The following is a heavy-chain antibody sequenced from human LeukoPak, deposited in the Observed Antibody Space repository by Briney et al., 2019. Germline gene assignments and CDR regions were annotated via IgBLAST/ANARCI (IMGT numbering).Heavy chain of an antibody. Sequence: ASVKVSCKASGGTFSSYAISRVRQAPGQGLEWMGGIIPIFGTANYAQKFQGRVTITADESTSTAYMELSSLRSEGTAVYYCARGALRGYYWELRFDYWGQGTLVTVSS. CDR3: ARGALRGYYWELRFDY. CDR1: GGTFSSYA. CDR2: IIPIFGTA. D-gene: IGHD1-26*01. J-gene: IGHJ4*02. V-gene: IGHV1-69*01.